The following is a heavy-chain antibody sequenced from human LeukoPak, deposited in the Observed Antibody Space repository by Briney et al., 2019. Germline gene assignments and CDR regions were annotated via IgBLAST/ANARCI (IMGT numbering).Heavy chain of an antibody. CDR1: GYTFSDYY. V-gene: IGHV1-2*02. D-gene: IGHD3-9*01. Sequence: ASVKVSCKASGYTFSDYYIHWVRQAPGQGLEWMGWINPNSGVSEYEQKFQVRVTMTRDTSISTAYMELRRLRSDDTAVYYCARARSDILTGHPFDYWGQGTLVTVSS. J-gene: IGHJ4*02. CDR2: INPNSGVS. CDR3: ARARSDILTGHPFDY.